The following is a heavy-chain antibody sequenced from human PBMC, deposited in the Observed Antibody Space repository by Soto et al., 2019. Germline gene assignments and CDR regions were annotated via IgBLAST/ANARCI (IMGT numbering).Heavy chain of an antibody. Sequence: EVQLWESGGALVQPGGSLRLSCTVAGFDFGSYAMNWVRQAPGKGLEWVSVISKGGGTTYYADSVKGRFTMSRDNSKKTLFLQIDYLSVEDTSVYYCAKAGYYAYKWNDGFDSWGQRTLVTVSS. V-gene: IGHV3-23*01. CDR3: AKAGYYAYKWNDGFDS. D-gene: IGHD1-20*01. J-gene: IGHJ4*02. CDR1: GFDFGSYA. CDR2: ISKGGGTT.